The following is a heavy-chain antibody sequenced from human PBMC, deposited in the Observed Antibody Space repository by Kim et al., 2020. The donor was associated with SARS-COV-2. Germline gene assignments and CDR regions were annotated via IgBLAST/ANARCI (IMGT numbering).Heavy chain of an antibody. Sequence: SETLSLTCSVSGASITSYYWSWIRQPPGKGLEWIGYIYHSGSTTYNPSLNSRVTISVDTSKKQFSLKLTSVTAADTAVYYCAREPSTLGGYYSYERYNGMDVWGQGTTVTVSS. D-gene: IGHD3-10*01. J-gene: IGHJ6*02. V-gene: IGHV4-59*13. CDR3: AREPSTLGGYYSYERYNGMDV. CDR1: GASITSYY. CDR2: IYHSGST.